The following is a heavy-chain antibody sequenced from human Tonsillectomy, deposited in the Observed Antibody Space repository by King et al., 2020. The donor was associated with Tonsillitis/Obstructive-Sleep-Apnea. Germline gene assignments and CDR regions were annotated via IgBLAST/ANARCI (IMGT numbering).Heavy chain of an antibody. V-gene: IGHV3-23*04. CDR3: AKDLSSWYWSYFDY. CDR1: GFTFSSYA. CDR2: IIGSGGST. Sequence: QLVQSGGGLVQPGGSLRLSCAASGFTFSSYAMSWVRQAPGKGLEWVSGIIGSGGSTYYADSVKGRFTISRDNSKNTLYLQMSSLRAEDTAVYYCAKDLSSWYWSYFDYWGQGTLVTVSS. D-gene: IGHD6-13*01. J-gene: IGHJ4*02.